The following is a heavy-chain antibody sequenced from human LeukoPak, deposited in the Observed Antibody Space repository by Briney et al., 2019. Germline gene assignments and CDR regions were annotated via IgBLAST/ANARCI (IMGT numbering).Heavy chain of an antibody. J-gene: IGHJ5*02. CDR3: ARLNSGSPTVDWFDP. CDR2: IYPGDSDT. Sequence: GESLQISCQGSGSTFPSYWIGWVGQLPGKGLEWMGIIYPGDSDTRYSPSFQGQVTISADKSISTAYLQWSSLKASGTAMYYRARLNSGSPTVDWFDPWGQGTLVTVSS. V-gene: IGHV5-51*01. CDR1: GSTFPSYW. D-gene: IGHD1-26*01.